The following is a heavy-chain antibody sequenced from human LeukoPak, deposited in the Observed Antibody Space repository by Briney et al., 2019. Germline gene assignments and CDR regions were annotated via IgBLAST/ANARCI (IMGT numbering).Heavy chain of an antibody. V-gene: IGHV3-23*01. CDR2: ITGNGSSK. J-gene: IGHJ4*02. CDR3: AKARIVVVTALDY. CDR1: GFTFSNYA. Sequence: PGGSLRLSCAASGFTFSNYAMGWVRQAPGKGLEWVSAITGNGSSKYNADSVKGRFTVSRDNSKNTLYLQMNSLRAEDTATYYCAKARIVVVTALDYWGQGTLVIVSS. D-gene: IGHD2-21*02.